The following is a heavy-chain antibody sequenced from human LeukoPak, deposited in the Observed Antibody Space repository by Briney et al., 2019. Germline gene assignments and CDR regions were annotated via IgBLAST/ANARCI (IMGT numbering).Heavy chain of an antibody. J-gene: IGHJ5*02. CDR2: ISAYNGNT. V-gene: IGHV1-18*01. CDR3: ARDVNLNYYDSSGRRFDP. Sequence: GASVKVSCKASGYTFTSYGISWVRQAPGQGLEWMGWISAYNGNTNYAQKLQGRVTMTTDTSTSTAYMELRSLRSDDTAVYYCARDVNLNYYDSSGRRFDPSGQGRQWSVSS. CDR1: GYTFTSYG. D-gene: IGHD3-22*01.